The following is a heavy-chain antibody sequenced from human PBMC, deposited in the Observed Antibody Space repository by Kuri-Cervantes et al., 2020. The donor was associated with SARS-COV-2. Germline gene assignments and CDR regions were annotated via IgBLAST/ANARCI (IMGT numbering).Heavy chain of an antibody. CDR3: ARVDSSLTIDY. Sequence: SCAVSGGSISSGGYSWSWIRQPPGKGLEWIGYIYHSGSTYFNPSLKSRVTLSADRSKTQFSLNLTSVTAADTAVYYCARVDSSLTIDYWGQGTLVTVSS. D-gene: IGHD6-13*01. CDR2: IYHSGST. V-gene: IGHV4-30-2*01. J-gene: IGHJ4*02. CDR1: GGSISSGGYS.